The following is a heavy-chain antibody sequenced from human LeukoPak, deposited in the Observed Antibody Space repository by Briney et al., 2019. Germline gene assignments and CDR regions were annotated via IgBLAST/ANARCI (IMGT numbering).Heavy chain of an antibody. D-gene: IGHD3-22*01. CDR2: INIGNGNT. CDR1: GYTFTSYA. J-gene: IGHJ5*02. Sequence: ASVKVSCKASGYTFTSYAMHWVRQAPGQRLEWMGWINIGNGNTKYSQKFQGRVTVTRDTSASTAYMELSSLRSEDTAVYSCARDCGSSGCPWGQGTLVTVSS. CDR3: ARDCGSSGCP. V-gene: IGHV1-3*04.